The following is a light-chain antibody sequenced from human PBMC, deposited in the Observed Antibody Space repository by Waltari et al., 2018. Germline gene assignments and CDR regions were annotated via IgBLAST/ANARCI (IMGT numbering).Light chain of an antibody. CDR2: DAS. CDR1: QSISHS. V-gene: IGKV3-11*01. J-gene: IGKJ4*01. CDR3: QQRGNWPLT. Sequence: ELVLTQSPATLSLSPGERATLFCWASQSISHSLAWYQQKPGQAPRLLIYDASSRATGIPARFSGGGSGTDFTLTIASLEPEDFAIYYCQQRGNWPLTFGGGTKVEIK.